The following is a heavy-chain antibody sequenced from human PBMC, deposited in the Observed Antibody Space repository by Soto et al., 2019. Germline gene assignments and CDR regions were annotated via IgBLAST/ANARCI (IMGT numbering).Heavy chain of an antibody. CDR2: ISTSSSYI. J-gene: IGHJ3*02. D-gene: IGHD3-16*01. CDR3: ARADVITTLFTAFDI. CDR1: GFTFSIYS. Sequence: AGGSLRLSCAASGFTFSIYSMNWVRQAPGKGLEWVSSISTSSSYIYYADSVKGRFTISRDNAKNSLYLQMNGLRAEDTAVYYCARADVITTLFTAFDIWGQGTMVTVSS. V-gene: IGHV3-21*01.